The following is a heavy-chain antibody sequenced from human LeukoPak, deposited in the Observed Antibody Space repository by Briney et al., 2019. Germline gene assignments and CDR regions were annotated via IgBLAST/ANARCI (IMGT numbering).Heavy chain of an antibody. CDR3: ARAVDFWSGYPQPNWFDP. D-gene: IGHD3-3*01. V-gene: IGHV3-23*01. CDR1: GFTFSSYA. CDR2: ISGSGGST. J-gene: IGHJ5*02. Sequence: PGGPLRLSCAASGFTFSSYAMSWVRQAPGKGLEWVSAISGSGGSTYYADSVKGRLTISRDKSKNTLYLQMNSLRAEDTAVYYCARAVDFWSGYPQPNWFDPWGQGTLVTVSS.